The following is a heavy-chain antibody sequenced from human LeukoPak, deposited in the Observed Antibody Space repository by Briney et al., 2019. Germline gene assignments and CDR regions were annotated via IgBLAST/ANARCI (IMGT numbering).Heavy chain of an antibody. D-gene: IGHD2-15*01. J-gene: IGHJ4*02. CDR1: GFTFSSYC. CDR2: IRHDATNK. Sequence: GGSLRLSCAASGFTFSSYCMHWVRQPPGKGLEWVAFIRHDATNKYYADSGKGRFTISRDNSENTLYVQMTSVTAEDTAVYYCAKMHPGWRKDYYFDYWGQGTLVTVSS. V-gene: IGHV3-30*02. CDR3: AKMHPGWRKDYYFDY.